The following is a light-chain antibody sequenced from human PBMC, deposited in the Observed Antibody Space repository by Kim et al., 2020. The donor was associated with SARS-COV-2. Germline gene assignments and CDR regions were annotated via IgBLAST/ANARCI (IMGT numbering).Light chain of an antibody. J-gene: IGKJ1*01. Sequence: EIIMTQSPATLSVSLGNRATLSCRASQSVSNNIAWYQQKPGQAPRLLIYGASTRATGIPARFSGSGSGTEFTLTINSLQSEDFAVYYCQQYNNWPPWTFGQGTKVDIK. V-gene: IGKV3-15*01. CDR1: QSVSNN. CDR2: GAS. CDR3: QQYNNWPPWT.